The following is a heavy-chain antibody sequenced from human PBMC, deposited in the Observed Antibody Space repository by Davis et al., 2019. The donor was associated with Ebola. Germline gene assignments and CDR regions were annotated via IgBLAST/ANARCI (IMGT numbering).Heavy chain of an antibody. V-gene: IGHV3-48*04. CDR2: IINSGTTK. Sequence: GESLKISCAASGFTFPNYNMNWVRQAPGKGLEWVSYIINSGTTKYYADSVKGRFTISRDNARNTVSLQMNSLRAEDTALYYCARSSYQPDWWGQGTLVTVSS. D-gene: IGHD2-2*01. J-gene: IGHJ4*02. CDR1: GFTFPNYN. CDR3: ARSSYQPDW.